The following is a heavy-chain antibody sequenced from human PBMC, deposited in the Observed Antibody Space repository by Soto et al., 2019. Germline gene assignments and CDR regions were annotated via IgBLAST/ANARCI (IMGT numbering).Heavy chain of an antibody. Sequence: SLKISCKGSGYSFTSYWISWVRQMPGKGLEWMGRIDPSDSYTNYSPSFQGHVTISADKSISTAYLQWSSLKASDTAMYYCASWTQATFPGIAAGPGMDVWGQGTTVTVSS. V-gene: IGHV5-10-1*01. CDR2: IDPSDSYT. D-gene: IGHD6-13*01. CDR3: ASWTQATFPGIAAGPGMDV. CDR1: GYSFTSYW. J-gene: IGHJ6*02.